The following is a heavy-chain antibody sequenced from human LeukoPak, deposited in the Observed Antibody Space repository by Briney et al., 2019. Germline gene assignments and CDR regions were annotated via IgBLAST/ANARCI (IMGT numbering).Heavy chain of an antibody. CDR1: GGSISSYY. CDR2: IYYSGST. J-gene: IGHJ6*03. Sequence: PSETLSLTCTVSGGSISSYYWSWIRQPPGKGLEWIGYIYYSGSTNYNPSLKSRVTISVDTSKNQFSLKLSSVTAADTAVYYCARTSGMTTVYFYYMDVWGKGTTVTVSS. CDR3: ARTSGMTTVYFYYMDV. D-gene: IGHD4-11*01. V-gene: IGHV4-59*01.